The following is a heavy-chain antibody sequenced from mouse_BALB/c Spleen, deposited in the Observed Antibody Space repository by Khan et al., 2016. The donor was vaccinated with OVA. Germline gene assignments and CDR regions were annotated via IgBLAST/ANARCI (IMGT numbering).Heavy chain of an antibody. CDR1: GYSITSDYA. J-gene: IGHJ3*01. V-gene: IGHV3-2*02. Sequence: EVQLQESGPGLVKPSQSLSLTCTVTGYSITSDYAWNWIRQFPGNRLEWMGYIDYSGSTSKKPSLKSRMSITRDTSKNQIFLQLKSVTTEYTATYYCVRGRSYWGQGTLVTVSA. CDR2: IDYSGST. CDR3: VRGRSY.